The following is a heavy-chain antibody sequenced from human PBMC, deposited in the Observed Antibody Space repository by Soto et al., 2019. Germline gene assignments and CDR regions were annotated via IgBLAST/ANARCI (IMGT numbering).Heavy chain of an antibody. CDR1: GYSISSGYY. V-gene: IGHV4-38-2*02. CDR2: IYHSGST. D-gene: IGHD4-17*01. J-gene: IGHJ4*02. CDR3: ARERPTVTVFEY. Sequence: SETLSLTCAVSGYSISSGYYWGWIRQPPGKGLEWIGSIYHSGSTYYNPSLKSRVTISVDTSKNQFSLKLSSVTAADTAVYYCARERPTVTVFEYWGQGTLVTVSS.